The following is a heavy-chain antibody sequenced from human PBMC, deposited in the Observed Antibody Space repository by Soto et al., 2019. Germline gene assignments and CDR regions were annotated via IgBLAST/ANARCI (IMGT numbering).Heavy chain of an antibody. Sequence: ASVKVSWEPSGSTFTSYAIHWVRQAAGQSLQWXGWINAGKLNTTYSQKFQCRVTIIRDTSASTDYRELRSLRSDDRAVYYCARDRQLGVVAPFDYGGQGTLVTVSS. V-gene: IGHV1-3*01. J-gene: IGHJ4*02. CDR2: INAGKLNT. CDR1: GSTFTSYA. D-gene: IGHD2-15*01. CDR3: ARDRQLGVVAPFDY.